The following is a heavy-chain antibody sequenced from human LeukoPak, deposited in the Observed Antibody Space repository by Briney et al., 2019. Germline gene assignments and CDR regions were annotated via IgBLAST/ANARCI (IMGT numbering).Heavy chain of an antibody. CDR3: ARDPPRIAARLVPFDY. D-gene: IGHD6-6*01. CDR2: SYYNGNT. Sequence: SETLSLTCTVSGGSITNYYWSWIRQPPGKGLEWIGFSYYNGNTNYNPSLKSRVTISVDTSKNQFSLKLSSVTAADTAVYYCARDPPRIAARLVPFDYWGQGTLVTVSS. CDR1: GGSITNYY. V-gene: IGHV4-59*12. J-gene: IGHJ4*02.